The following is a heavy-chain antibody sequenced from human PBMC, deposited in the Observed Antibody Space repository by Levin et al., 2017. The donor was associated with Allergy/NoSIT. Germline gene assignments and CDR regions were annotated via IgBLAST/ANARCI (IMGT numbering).Heavy chain of an antibody. CDR3: AKDRQRSDGRRIAAAAYYYNYGMEG. CDR2: ISWNSGSI. V-gene: IGHV3-9*01. J-gene: IGHJ6*02. CDR1: GFTFDDYA. Sequence: PGESLKISCAASGFTFDDYAMHWVRQAPGKGLEWVSGISWNSGSIGYADSVKGRFTISRDNAKNSLYLQMNSLRAEDTALYYCAKDRQRSDGRRIAAAAYYYNYGMEGWGRGTTVTVSS. D-gene: IGHD6-13*01.